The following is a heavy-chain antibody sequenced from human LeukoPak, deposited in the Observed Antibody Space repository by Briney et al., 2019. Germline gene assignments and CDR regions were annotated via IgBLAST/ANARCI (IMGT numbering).Heavy chain of an antibody. J-gene: IGHJ4*02. Sequence: GGSLRLSCAASGFTFSSFSMNWVRQAPGKGLEWVSAISWNGDKTGYADSVKGRFTISRDNAKNSLYLQMNGLRAEDTALYYCAKDARNYFDYWGQGTLVTVSS. CDR1: GFTFSSFS. CDR2: ISWNGDKT. V-gene: IGHV3-9*01. CDR3: AKDARNYFDY.